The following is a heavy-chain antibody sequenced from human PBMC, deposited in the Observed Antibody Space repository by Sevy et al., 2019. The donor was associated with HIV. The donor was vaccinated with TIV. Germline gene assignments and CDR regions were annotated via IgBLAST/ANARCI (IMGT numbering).Heavy chain of an antibody. D-gene: IGHD2-8*02. CDR2: IKSKAGGTI. J-gene: IGHJ6*02. Sequence: GGSLRLSCAASGFTFTYAWMTWVRQAPGKGLEWLGRIKSKAGGTIDYAAPVKGRFTISRDDSKNTLYLQMNSLKTEDTGVYYCSTDPIILLLVTDGMDVWGRGTTVTVSS. CDR3: STDPIILLLVTDGMDV. V-gene: IGHV3-15*01. CDR1: GFTFTYAW.